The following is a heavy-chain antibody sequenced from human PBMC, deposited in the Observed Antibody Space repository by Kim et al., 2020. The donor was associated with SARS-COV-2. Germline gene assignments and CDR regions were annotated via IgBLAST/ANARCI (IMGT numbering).Heavy chain of an antibody. J-gene: IGHJ4*02. CDR2: IYYSAGA. V-gene: IGHV4-59*12. CDR1: GGSISSNY. D-gene: IGHD2-21*02. CDR3: ARNGRPGGGDWGANDD. Sequence: SETLSLTCTVSGGSISSNYWTWIRQPPGMGLEWIGHIYYSAGASYNPSLKSRATISVNTSKNHSSLRLSSVTAADTPGYYCARNGRPGGGDWGANDDWGQGTLVTVSS.